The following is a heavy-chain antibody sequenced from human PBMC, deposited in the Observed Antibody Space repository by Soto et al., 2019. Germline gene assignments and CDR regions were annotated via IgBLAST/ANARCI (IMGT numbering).Heavy chain of an antibody. D-gene: IGHD3-10*01. CDR2: ISGSGSFT. CDR3: AKILTGSGNSKFDY. J-gene: IGHJ4*02. Sequence: PGGTLSLSCAASGLAFRSYPMTWVRQAPGKGLEWISAISGSGSFTHYTDSVRGRFTISRDNSQNQLYLQMNNLGGDDTAMYYCAKILTGSGNSKFDYWGPGIQVTVSS. V-gene: IGHV3-23*01. CDR1: GLAFRSYP.